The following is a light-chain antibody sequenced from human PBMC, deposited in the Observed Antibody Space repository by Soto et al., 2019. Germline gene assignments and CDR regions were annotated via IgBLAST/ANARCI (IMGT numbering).Light chain of an antibody. Sequence: LTQSPHSLALSLSVAATINCKSSQSVLFCSNNETYLAWYQQKSGQPPKLLIYWASNRESGVRDRVSGSGSGTDLARTIISCQAKDVAGYYCQQYYITPWTFGQGTKVDIK. CDR2: WAS. J-gene: IGKJ1*01. CDR3: QQYYITPWT. V-gene: IGKV4-1*01. CDR1: QSVLFCSNNETY.